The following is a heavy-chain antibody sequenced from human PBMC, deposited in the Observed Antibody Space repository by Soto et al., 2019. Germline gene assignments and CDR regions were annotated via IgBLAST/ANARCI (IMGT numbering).Heavy chain of an antibody. D-gene: IGHD2-2*01. CDR3: ARESEYCSSTSCTNWFDP. Sequence: SETLSLTCAVSGGSISSGGYSWSWIRQPPGKGLEWIGYIYHSGSTYYNPSLKSRVTISVDRSKNQFSLKLSSVTAADTAVYYCARESEYCSSTSCTNWFDPWGQGTLVTVS. V-gene: IGHV4-30-2*01. J-gene: IGHJ5*02. CDR1: GGSISSGGYS. CDR2: IYHSGST.